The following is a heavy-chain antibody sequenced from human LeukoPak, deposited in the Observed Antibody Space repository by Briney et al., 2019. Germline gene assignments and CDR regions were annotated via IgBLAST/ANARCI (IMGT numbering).Heavy chain of an antibody. J-gene: IGHJ6*03. D-gene: IGHD2-15*01. V-gene: IGHV3-9*01. Sequence: GGSLRLSCAASGFTFDDYAMHWVRQAPGKGLEWVSGISWNSGSIGYADSVKGRFTISRDNAKNSLYLQMNSLRAEDTALYYCAKGVGWHYYYYMDVWGKGTTVTISS. CDR2: ISWNSGSI. CDR3: AKGVGWHYYYYMDV. CDR1: GFTFDDYA.